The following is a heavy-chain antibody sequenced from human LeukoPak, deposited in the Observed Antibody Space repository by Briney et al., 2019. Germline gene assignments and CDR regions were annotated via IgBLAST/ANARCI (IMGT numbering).Heavy chain of an antibody. CDR3: ARDLLVTTGYALGY. CDR1: GDSVSSNSAS. J-gene: IGHJ4*02. CDR2: TYYRSKWYT. Sequence: SQNLSLTCAISGDSVSSNSASWSWTRQSPSRGLEWLGRTYYRSKWYTEYGVSVGSRMTVNVDTSKNHFSLQLNSVTPEDTAVYYCARDLLVTTGYALGYWGQGTLVTVSS. D-gene: IGHD1-1*01. V-gene: IGHV6-1*01.